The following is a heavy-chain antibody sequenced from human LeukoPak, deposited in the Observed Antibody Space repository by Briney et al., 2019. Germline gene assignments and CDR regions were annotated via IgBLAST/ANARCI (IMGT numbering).Heavy chain of an antibody. CDR3: ARQRGSYRSALDY. J-gene: IGHJ4*02. D-gene: IGHD1-26*01. CDR1: GYSFTNYW. Sequence: GESLEISCKGSGYSFTNYWIGWVRQMPGKGLELMGIIYPGDSDTRYSPSFQGQVTISVDKSINTAYLQWTSLKASDTAMYYCARQRGSYRSALDYWGQGTLVTVSS. V-gene: IGHV5-51*01. CDR2: IYPGDSDT.